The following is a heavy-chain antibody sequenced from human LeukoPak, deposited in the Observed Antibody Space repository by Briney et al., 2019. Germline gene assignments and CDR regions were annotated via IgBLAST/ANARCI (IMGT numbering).Heavy chain of an antibody. CDR2: ISGSGDGT. D-gene: IGHD1-26*01. Sequence: GGSLRLSCASSGITFRSYAMTWVRQAPGKGLEWVSVISGSGDGTYYADSVKGRFTISRDNSKNTLYLQMNSLRAEDTAVYYCARDQDTTLLVPWGQGTLVSVSS. V-gene: IGHV3-23*01. CDR3: ARDQDTTLLVP. J-gene: IGHJ4*02. CDR1: GITFRSYA.